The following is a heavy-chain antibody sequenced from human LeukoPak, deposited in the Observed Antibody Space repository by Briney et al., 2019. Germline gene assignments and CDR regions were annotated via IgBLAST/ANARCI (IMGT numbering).Heavy chain of an antibody. CDR1: GFTFSSYW. Sequence: GGSLRLSCAASGFTFSSYWMHWVRQAPGKGLVWVSRINSDGSSTSYADSVKGRFTISRDNAKNTLYLQMNSLRAEDTAVYYCARTQYIYGYGQNYWGQGTLFTVSS. CDR2: INSDGSST. D-gene: IGHD5-18*01. V-gene: IGHV3-74*01. CDR3: ARTQYIYGYGQNY. J-gene: IGHJ4*02.